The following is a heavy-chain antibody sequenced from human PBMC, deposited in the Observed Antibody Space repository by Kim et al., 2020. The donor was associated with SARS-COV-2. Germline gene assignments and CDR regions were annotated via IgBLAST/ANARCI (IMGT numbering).Heavy chain of an antibody. V-gene: IGHV3-33*05. CDR2: ISNVGPTA. D-gene: IGHD3-10*01. CDR3: ARPSSSHFDF. CDR1: GFIFRNFG. Sequence: GGSLRLSCAASGFIFRNFGMHWVHQAPGKGLEWVAFISNVGPTAIFADSVRGRFTISRDYPENKLYLQMDSLRAGDTAVYYCARPSSSHFDFWGQGTLVTVSS. J-gene: IGHJ4*02.